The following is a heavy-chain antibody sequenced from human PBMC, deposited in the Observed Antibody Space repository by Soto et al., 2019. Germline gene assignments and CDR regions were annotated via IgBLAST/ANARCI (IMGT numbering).Heavy chain of an antibody. CDR1: GGTFSSYA. J-gene: IGHJ6*02. CDR3: ARPENSSGYYSTYYYYGMDV. V-gene: IGHV1-69*01. Sequence: QVQLVQSGAEVKKPGSSVKVSCKAYGGTFSSYAISWVRQAPGQGLEWMGGIIPIFGTANYAQKFQGRVTITADESTSTAYMELSSLRSEDTAVYYCARPENSSGYYSTYYYYGMDVWGQGTTVTVSS. CDR2: IIPIFGTA. D-gene: IGHD3-22*01.